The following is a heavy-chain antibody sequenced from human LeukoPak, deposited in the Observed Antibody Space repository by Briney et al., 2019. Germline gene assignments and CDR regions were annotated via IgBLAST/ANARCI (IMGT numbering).Heavy chain of an antibody. D-gene: IGHD2-15*01. CDR3: ARGSGGSCYEEWRKICPHYYYYMDV. J-gene: IGHJ6*03. V-gene: IGHV4-34*01. Sequence: SETLSLTCAVYGGSFSGYYWSWIRQPPGKGLEWIGEINHSGSTNYNPSLKSRVTISVDTSKNQFSLKLSSVTAADTAVYYCARGSGGSCYEEWRKICPHYYYYMDVWGKGTTVTVSS. CDR2: INHSGST. CDR1: GGSFSGYY.